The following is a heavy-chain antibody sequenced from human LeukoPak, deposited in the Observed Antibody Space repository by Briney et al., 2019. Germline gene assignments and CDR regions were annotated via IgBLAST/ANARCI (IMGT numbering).Heavy chain of an antibody. D-gene: IGHD1-26*01. V-gene: IGHV3-23*01. CDR1: GVTFSNYA. Sequence: GGSLRLSCAASGVTFSNYAMSWVRQAPGKGLEWVSVIRGSSGSTYYADSVKGRFTISRDDSKNTLYLQMNSLRAEDTAVYYCARESRVGATKGYYFDYWGQGTLVTVSS. CDR2: IRGSSGST. J-gene: IGHJ4*02. CDR3: ARESRVGATKGYYFDY.